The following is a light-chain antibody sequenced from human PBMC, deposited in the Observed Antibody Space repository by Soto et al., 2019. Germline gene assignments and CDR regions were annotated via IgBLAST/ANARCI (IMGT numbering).Light chain of an antibody. J-gene: IGKJ5*01. CDR1: QSVSSSS. CDR3: QQYSDWPIT. CDR2: GTS. Sequence: ETVLTQSPGTLSLSPGERATLSCMASQSVSSSSLAWYQQRPGQAPRLLIYGTSSRATGIPDRFSGSGSGTDFTLTITSLQSDDFAVYFCQQYSDWPITFGQGTRLEIK. V-gene: IGKV3-20*01.